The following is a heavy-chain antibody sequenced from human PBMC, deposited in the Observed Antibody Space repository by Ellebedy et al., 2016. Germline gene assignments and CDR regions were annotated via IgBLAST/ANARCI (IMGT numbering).Heavy chain of an antibody. D-gene: IGHD3-16*01. CDR1: GYTFTSYG. CDR2: ISAYNGNT. CDR3: AISPRGDYMDV. Sequence: ASVKVSXKASGYTFTSYGISWVRQAPGQGLEWMGWISAYNGNTNYAQKFQGRVTITADKSTSTAYMELSSLRSEDTAVYYCAISPRGDYMDVWGKGTTVTVSS. J-gene: IGHJ6*03. V-gene: IGHV1-18*01.